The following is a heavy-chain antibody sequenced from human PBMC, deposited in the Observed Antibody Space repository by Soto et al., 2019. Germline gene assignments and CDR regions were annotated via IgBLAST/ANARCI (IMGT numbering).Heavy chain of an antibody. J-gene: IGHJ4*02. CDR1: RFTFTSYA. CDR2: ISASGGAT. D-gene: IGHD6-13*01. V-gene: IGHV3-23*01. CDR3: AKDGLSDSPSAIDY. Sequence: PGGSLRLSCVASRFTFTSYAMSWVRQAPGKGLEWVAAISASGGATIHADSVKGRLTISRDNSKNTLYLQMNSLRAEDTAVYYCAKDGLSDSPSAIDYWGQGTRVTVSS.